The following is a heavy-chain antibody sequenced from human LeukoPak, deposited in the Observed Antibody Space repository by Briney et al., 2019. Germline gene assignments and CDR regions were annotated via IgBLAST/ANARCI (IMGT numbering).Heavy chain of an antibody. D-gene: IGHD7-27*01. J-gene: IGHJ4*02. CDR3: ARELLGAPTPGAY. V-gene: IGHV4-4*02. CDR1: TVSGSSGNW. Sequence: SETLSLTCALSTVSGSSGNWWSWVRQPPGKGLEWIGEVHKTGKTNYNPSLETRVTISIDASKNQLSLELTSVTAADAAVYYCARELLGAPTPGAYWGQGTRVTVSS. CDR2: VHKTGKT.